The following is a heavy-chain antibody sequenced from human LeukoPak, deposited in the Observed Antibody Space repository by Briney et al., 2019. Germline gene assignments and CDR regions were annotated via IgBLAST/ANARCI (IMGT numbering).Heavy chain of an antibody. D-gene: IGHD5-18*01. V-gene: IGHV3-7*01. CDR3: ARDLAYSRLDY. Sequence: GGSLRLSCTVSGLTFSSSWMDWVRQAPGKGLEWVASINPDGNKKYSADSVKGRFTISRDNAENSLYLQMNSLRVEDTAFYYCARDLAYSRLDYWGQGMLVTVSS. J-gene: IGHJ4*02. CDR2: INPDGNKK. CDR1: GLTFSSSW.